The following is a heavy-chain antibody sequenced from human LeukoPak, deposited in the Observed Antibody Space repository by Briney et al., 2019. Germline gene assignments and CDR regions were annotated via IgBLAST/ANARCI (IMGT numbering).Heavy chain of an antibody. Sequence: GGSLRLSCAASGFTFSNYSMNWVRQAPGKGLEWVSYISSSSSTIYYADSVKGRFTISRDNAKNSLYLQMNSLRAEDTAVYYCARVNCSGGSCHGAFDIWGQGTMVTVSS. V-gene: IGHV3-48*01. CDR3: ARVNCSGGSCHGAFDI. CDR2: ISSSSSTI. D-gene: IGHD2-15*01. CDR1: GFTFSNYS. J-gene: IGHJ3*02.